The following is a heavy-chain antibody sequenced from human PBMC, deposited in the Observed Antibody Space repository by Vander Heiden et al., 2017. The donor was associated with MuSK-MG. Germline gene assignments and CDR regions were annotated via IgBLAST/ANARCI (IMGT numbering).Heavy chain of an antibody. J-gene: IGHJ4*02. CDR2: IYYSGST. CDR3: ARSSITMVRGVIDY. CDR1: GGSIRSGGYY. Sequence: QVQLQESGPGLVKPSQTLSLTCTFSGGSIRSGGYYWSWIRQHPGKGLEWIGYIYYSGSTYYNPSLKSRVTISVDTSKNQFSLKLSSVTAADTAVNYCARSSITMVRGVIDYWGQGTLVTVSS. V-gene: IGHV4-31*03. D-gene: IGHD3-10*01.